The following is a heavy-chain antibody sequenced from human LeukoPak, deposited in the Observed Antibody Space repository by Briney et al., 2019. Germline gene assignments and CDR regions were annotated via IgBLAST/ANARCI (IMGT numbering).Heavy chain of an antibody. CDR2: IHRSGST. V-gene: IGHV4-4*02. D-gene: IGHD2-8*01. CDR1: PDSTTSNF. CDR3: ARRRSIMYDGNYFDY. Sequence: SETLSLTCTVSPDSTTSNFWSWVRQPPGKGLEWIGEIHRSGSTNYNPSLQSRVTISIDRSKNQIALELSSVTAADTAVYYCARRRSIMYDGNYFDYWGQGTLVTVSS. J-gene: IGHJ4*02.